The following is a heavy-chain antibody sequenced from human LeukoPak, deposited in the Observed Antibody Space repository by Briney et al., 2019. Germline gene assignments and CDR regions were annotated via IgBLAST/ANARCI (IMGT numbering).Heavy chain of an antibody. Sequence: AGGSLRLSCAASGFTFSQYGMHWVRQAPGKGLEWVGRIKSKADGGTTDYTAPVKGRITISRDDSKDTVSLQMNSLKTEDTAVYYCTTYYFGPGNYGVIRYWGQGTLVTVSS. CDR1: GFTFSQYG. J-gene: IGHJ4*02. CDR2: IKSKADGGTT. D-gene: IGHD3-10*01. CDR3: TTYYFGPGNYGVIRY. V-gene: IGHV3-15*01.